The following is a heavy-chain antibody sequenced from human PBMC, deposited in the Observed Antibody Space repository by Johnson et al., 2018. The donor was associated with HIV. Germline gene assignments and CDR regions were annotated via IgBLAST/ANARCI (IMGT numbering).Heavy chain of an antibody. CDR2: IKQDGSEK. J-gene: IGHJ3*02. CDR3: ARDGRDLVTRCAFDI. CDR1: GFTFSSYW. V-gene: IGHV3-7*01. Sequence: LLVESGGGLVQPGGSLRLSCAASGFTFSSYWMSWVRQAPGKGLEWVANIKQDGSEKYYVDSVKGRFTISRDNAKNPLYLQMNSLRAEDTALYYCARDGRDLVTRCAFDIWGQGTVVTVSS. D-gene: IGHD5-18*01.